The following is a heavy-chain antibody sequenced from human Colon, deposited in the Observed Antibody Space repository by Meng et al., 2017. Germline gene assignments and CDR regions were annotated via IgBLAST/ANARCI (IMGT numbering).Heavy chain of an antibody. CDR2: VYYSARN. V-gene: IGHV4-39*07. Sequence: HLQLQESGPGLVKSSETLSLTCTVSGDSMTSKNYYWAWIRQPPGKGLQWIGSVYYSARNYYNPSLKSRVTISVDTSKNQLSLNLTSVTADDTAVYYCARNWVGGGLLFDHWGQGTLVTVSS. D-gene: IGHD3-16*01. J-gene: IGHJ4*02. CDR1: GDSMTSKNYY. CDR3: ARNWVGGGLLFDH.